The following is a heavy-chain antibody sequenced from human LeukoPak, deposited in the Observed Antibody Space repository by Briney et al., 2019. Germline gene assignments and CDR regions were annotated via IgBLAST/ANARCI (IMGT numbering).Heavy chain of an antibody. J-gene: IGHJ3*02. V-gene: IGHV3-21*01. CDR2: ISSSSRSI. CDR3: ARDRWYYDSSGSGPLDAFDI. CDR1: GFTFSSYS. Sequence: PGGSLRLSCAASGFTFSSYSINWVRQAPGKGLEWVSSISSSSRSINYADSVKGRFTISRDNAKNSVYLQMNSLRAEDTAVYYCARDRWYYDSSGSGPLDAFDIWGQGTMVTVSS. D-gene: IGHD3-22*01.